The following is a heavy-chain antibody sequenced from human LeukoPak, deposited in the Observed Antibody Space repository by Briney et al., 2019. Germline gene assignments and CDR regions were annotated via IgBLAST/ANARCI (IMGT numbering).Heavy chain of an antibody. V-gene: IGHV1-46*01. D-gene: IGHD6-19*01. CDR2: ISPSGGST. J-gene: IGHJ4*02. CDR1: GYTFTSNY. CDR3: ARRQRAVAGTNDI. Sequence: ASVKVSCKAFGYTFTSNYMHWVRQAPGQGPEWMGVISPSGGSTTYAQKFQGRVTLTRDMSTSTDYLELSSLRSDDTAVYYCARRQRAVAGTNDIWGQGTLVTVSS.